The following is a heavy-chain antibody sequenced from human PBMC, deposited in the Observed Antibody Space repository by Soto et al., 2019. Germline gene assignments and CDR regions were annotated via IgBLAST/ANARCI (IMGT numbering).Heavy chain of an antibody. J-gene: IGHJ4*02. D-gene: IGHD6-19*01. CDR1: AFTFSNYW. V-gene: IGHV3-7*01. Sequence: GGSLRLSCAASAFTFSNYWMSWVRQTPGRGLEWVANIKQDGSERYYVDSVKGRFTISRDNAKNSLYLQMNSLRGEDTALYFCARVAYSHGWIFDYWGQRTLVRDSS. CDR3: ARVAYSHGWIFDY. CDR2: IKQDGSER.